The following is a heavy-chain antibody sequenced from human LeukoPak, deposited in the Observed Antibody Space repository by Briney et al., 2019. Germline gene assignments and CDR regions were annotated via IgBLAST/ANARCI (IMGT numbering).Heavy chain of an antibody. CDR2: IIPIFGTA. CDR3: ARRLIVRASDYMDV. V-gene: IGHV1-69*06. CDR1: GGTFSSYA. D-gene: IGHD3-22*01. J-gene: IGHJ6*03. Sequence: GASVKVSCKASGGTFSSYAISWVRQAPGQGLEWMGGIIPIFGTANYAQKFQGRVTITADKSTSTAYMELSSLRSEDTAMYYCARRLIVRASDYMDVWGKGTTVTISS.